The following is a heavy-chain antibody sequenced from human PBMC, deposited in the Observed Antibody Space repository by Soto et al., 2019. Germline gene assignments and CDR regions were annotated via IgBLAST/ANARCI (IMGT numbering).Heavy chain of an antibody. V-gene: IGHV3-23*01. CDR1: GFSFSSYD. CDR2: ISGSSGRT. J-gene: IGHJ4*02. CDR3: AKDHHYDTSGYSGA. Sequence: EVQLLESGGGLVQPGGSLRLSCAASGFSFSSYDMSWVRQAPGKGLEWVSTISGSSGRTYYADSVKGRFTISRDNSMNTLYLQMNSLRAEDTAVYYCAKDHHYDTSGYSGARGQGTLVTVSS. D-gene: IGHD3-22*01.